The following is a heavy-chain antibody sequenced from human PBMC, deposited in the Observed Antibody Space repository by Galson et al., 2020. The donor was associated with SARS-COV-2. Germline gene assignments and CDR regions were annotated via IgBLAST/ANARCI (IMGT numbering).Heavy chain of an antibody. J-gene: IGHJ6*04. D-gene: IGHD2-2*01. CDR2: INPNGGDT. CDR1: GYSFTGYY. V-gene: IGHV1-2*02. CDR3: ATATYQLRGGVDG. Sequence: GASVKVSCRASGYSFTGYYIHWVRQAPGQGLEWMGWINPNGGDTNYAQTFQGRVTITRDTSLSTAYMELRSLRSDDTAIYYCATATYQLRGGVDGWGEGTTVTVSS.